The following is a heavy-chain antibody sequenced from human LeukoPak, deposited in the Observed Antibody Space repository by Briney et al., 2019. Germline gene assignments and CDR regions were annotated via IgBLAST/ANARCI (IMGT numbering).Heavy chain of an antibody. J-gene: IGHJ3*02. Sequence: ASVKVSCKASGYTFTSYGISWVRQAPGQGLEWMGWISAYNGNTNYAQKLQGRVTMTTDTSTSTAYMELRSLGSDDTAVYYCATLSIWFGVGAFDIWGQGTMVTVSS. CDR3: ATLSIWFGVGAFDI. V-gene: IGHV1-18*01. D-gene: IGHD3-10*01. CDR2: ISAYNGNT. CDR1: GYTFTSYG.